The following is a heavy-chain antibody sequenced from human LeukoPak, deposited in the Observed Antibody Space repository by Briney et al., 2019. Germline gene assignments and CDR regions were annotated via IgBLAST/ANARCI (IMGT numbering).Heavy chain of an antibody. Sequence: PSETLSLTCAVYGGSFSGYYWSWIRQPPGKGLEWIGEINHSGSTNYNPSLKSRVTISVDASKNQFSLKLSSVTAADTAVYYCARAGVRRARNYDYWGQGTLVTVSS. J-gene: IGHJ4*02. D-gene: IGHD3-10*01. CDR3: ARAGVRRARNYDY. CDR1: GGSFSGYY. CDR2: INHSGST. V-gene: IGHV4-34*01.